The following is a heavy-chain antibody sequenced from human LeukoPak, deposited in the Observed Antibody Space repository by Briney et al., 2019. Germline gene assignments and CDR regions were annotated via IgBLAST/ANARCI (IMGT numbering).Heavy chain of an antibody. Sequence: SETLSLTCTVSGGSISSSSYYWGWIRQPPGKGLEWIGSIYYSGSTYYNPSLKSRVTISVDTSKNQFSLKLSSVTAADTAVYYCARHSPHRAFDIWGQGTMVTVSS. J-gene: IGHJ3*02. CDR1: GGSISSSSYY. V-gene: IGHV4-39*01. CDR2: IYYSGST. CDR3: ARHSPHRAFDI.